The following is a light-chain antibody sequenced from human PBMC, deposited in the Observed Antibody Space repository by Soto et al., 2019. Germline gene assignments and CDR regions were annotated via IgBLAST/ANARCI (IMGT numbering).Light chain of an antibody. CDR1: SSDVGGYNY. J-gene: IGLJ1*01. CDR3: SSYTSSSLYV. V-gene: IGLV2-14*01. CDR2: DVS. Sequence: ALTQPASVSGSPGQSITISCTGTSSDVGGYNYVSWYQQLPGKAPKLMIYDVSDRPSGVSNRFSGSKSGNTASLTISGLQAEDEADYYCSSYTSSSLYVFGTGTKVTVL.